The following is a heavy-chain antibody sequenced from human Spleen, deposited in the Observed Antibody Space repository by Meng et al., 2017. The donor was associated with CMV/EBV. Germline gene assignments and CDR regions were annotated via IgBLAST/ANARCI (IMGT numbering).Heavy chain of an antibody. D-gene: IGHD4-23*01. CDR3: ARGDGGNGPDY. V-gene: IGHV1-46*01. CDR2: INPSGGST. J-gene: IGHJ4*02. CDR1: GYTFTNYY. Sequence: QVWRVESGAEVKKPGASLKVSCKASGYTFTNYYMHWVRQAPGQGLEWMGVINPSGGSTNYAQKFQGRLTMTRDTSTSTVYMELSSLRSEDTAVYYCARGDGGNGPDYWGQGTLVTVSS.